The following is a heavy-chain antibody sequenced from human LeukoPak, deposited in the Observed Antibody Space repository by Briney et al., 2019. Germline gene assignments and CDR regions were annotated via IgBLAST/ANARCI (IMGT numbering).Heavy chain of an antibody. D-gene: IGHD3-22*01. CDR1: GFTFSSYS. Sequence: GGSLRLSCAASGFTFSSYSMNWVRQAPGKGLEWVAFIRYDGSNKYYADSVKGRFTISRDNSKNTLYLQMNSLRAEDTAVYYCARDSYDSSGNYLDYWGQGTLVTVSS. J-gene: IGHJ4*02. CDR2: IRYDGSNK. CDR3: ARDSYDSSGNYLDY. V-gene: IGHV3-30*02.